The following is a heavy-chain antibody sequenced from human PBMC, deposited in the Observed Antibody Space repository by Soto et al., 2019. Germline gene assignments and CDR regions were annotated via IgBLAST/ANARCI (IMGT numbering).Heavy chain of an antibody. D-gene: IGHD1-26*01. CDR1: GFSVSSNY. J-gene: IGHJ5*02. CDR2: VSDVERA. V-gene: IGHV3-53*01. Sequence: EVRLVESGGGLIQPGGSLRLSCVVSGFSVSSNYMSWVRQAPGKGLEWVTVVSDVERANYADSVKGRFTVSRDISKRTVFLQMTSLRAEDTVVYYCARPHSAAFAWAAESWGQGTLVIVSS. CDR3: ARPHSAAFAWAAES.